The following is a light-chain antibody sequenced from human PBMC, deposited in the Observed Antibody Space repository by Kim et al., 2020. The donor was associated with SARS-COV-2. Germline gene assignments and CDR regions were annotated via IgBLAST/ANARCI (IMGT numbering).Light chain of an antibody. CDR2: QDS. CDR1: KLGDKY. J-gene: IGLJ3*02. Sequence: SYVLTQPPSVSVSPGQTASITCSGDKLGDKYACWYQQKPGQSPVLVIYQDSKRPSGIPERFSGSNSGNTATLTISGTQAMDEADYYCQAWDSSTNWVFGGGTKLTVL. CDR3: QAWDSSTNWV. V-gene: IGLV3-1*01.